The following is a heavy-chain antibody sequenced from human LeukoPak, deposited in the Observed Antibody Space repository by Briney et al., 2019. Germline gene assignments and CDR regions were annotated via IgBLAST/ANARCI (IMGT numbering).Heavy chain of an antibody. CDR1: GFTFSRYA. CDR2: INTDSSDI. J-gene: IGHJ4*02. Sequence: GGSLRLSCAASGFTFSRYAMNWVRQAPGKGLEWVSYINTDSSDIDYADSVKGRFTISRANARNSLYLQLSSLSAEDSGVYYGARDTSTPGLIDSWGQGTLVTVFS. CDR3: ARDTSTPGLIDS. D-gene: IGHD2-2*01. V-gene: IGHV3-21*05.